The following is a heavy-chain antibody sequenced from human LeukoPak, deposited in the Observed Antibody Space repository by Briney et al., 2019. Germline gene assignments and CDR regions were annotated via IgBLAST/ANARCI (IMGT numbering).Heavy chain of an antibody. CDR1: GGSISSSSYY. CDR3: ARHDLEYSSSSGYYYYYYMDV. Sequence: PSETLSLTCTVSGGSISSSSYYWDWIRQPPGKGLEWIGSIYYSGSTYYNPSLKSRVTISVDTSKNQFSLKLSSVTAADTAVYYCARHDLEYSSSSGYYYYYYMDVWGKGTTVTVSS. D-gene: IGHD6-6*01. J-gene: IGHJ6*03. V-gene: IGHV4-39*01. CDR2: IYYSGST.